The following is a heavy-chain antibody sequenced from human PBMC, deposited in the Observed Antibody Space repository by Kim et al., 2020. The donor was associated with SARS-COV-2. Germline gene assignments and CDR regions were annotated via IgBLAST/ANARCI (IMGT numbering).Heavy chain of an antibody. D-gene: IGHD6-13*01. CDR3: ARRSSSWPDAFDL. V-gene: IGHV4-39*01. J-gene: IGHJ3*01. Sequence: YTPSLKSRVTISVDTAKSQFSLKLRSVTAADTAVYFCARRSSSWPDAFDLWGQGTMVTVSS.